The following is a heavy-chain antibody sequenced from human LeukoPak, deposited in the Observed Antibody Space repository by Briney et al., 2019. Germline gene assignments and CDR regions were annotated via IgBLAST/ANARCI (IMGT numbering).Heavy chain of an antibody. Sequence: SETLSLTCTVSGGSMNINNYYWAWIRQSPGKGLEWLGSIYYTGTTYYNPSLDHRVTISVDTSKNQFSLRLSFVTAADTAVYYCALTTMVSRYMDVWGKGTTVTVSS. J-gene: IGHJ6*03. D-gene: IGHD5-18*01. CDR1: GGSMNINNYY. V-gene: IGHV4-39*07. CDR3: ALTTMVSRYMDV. CDR2: IYYTGTT.